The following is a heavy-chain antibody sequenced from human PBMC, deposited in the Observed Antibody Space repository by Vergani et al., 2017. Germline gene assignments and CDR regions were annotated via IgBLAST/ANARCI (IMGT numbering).Heavy chain of an antibody. CDR3: ARDLLPGTLLLLAY. V-gene: IGHV3-11*04. CDR1: GFTFSDYY. J-gene: IGHJ4*02. Sequence: QVQLVESGGGMVKPGGSLRLYCAASGFTFSDYYMTWIRQAPGKGLEWISYISGSGHTKYYADSVKVRFAIYRDKAKNSLYLQMNNLRVEDTAVYYCARDLLPGTLLLLAYWGQGTLISVSS. CDR2: ISGSGHTK. D-gene: IGHD1-7*01.